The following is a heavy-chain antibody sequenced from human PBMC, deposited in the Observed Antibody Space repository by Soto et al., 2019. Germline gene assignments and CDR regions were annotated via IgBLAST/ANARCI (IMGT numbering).Heavy chain of an antibody. CDR2: ISAYNGNT. J-gene: IGHJ5*02. V-gene: IGHV1-18*01. CDR1: GYTFTSYG. CDR3: ARSRRDYYDAPPRWFDP. Sequence: QVQLVQSGAEVKKPGASVKVSCKASGYTFTSYGISWVRQAPGQGLEWMGWISAYNGNTNYAQKVQGRVTMTTDTPTSKAYMELRSLRSDDTAVYYCARSRRDYYDAPPRWFDPWGQGTLVTVSS. D-gene: IGHD3-22*01.